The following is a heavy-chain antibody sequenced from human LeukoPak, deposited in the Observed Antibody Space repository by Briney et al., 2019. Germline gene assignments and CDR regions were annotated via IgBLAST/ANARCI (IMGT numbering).Heavy chain of an antibody. CDR1: GFTFSSYS. D-gene: IGHD3-22*01. CDR3: AKTPSRTYYYDSSGP. CDR2: IRYDGSNK. J-gene: IGHJ5*02. Sequence: PGGSLRLSCAASGFTFSSYSMNWVRQAPGKGLEWVAFIRYDGSNKYYADSVKGRFTISRDNSKNTLYLQMNSLRAEDTAVYYCAKTPSRTYYYDSSGPWGQGTLVTVSS. V-gene: IGHV3-30*02.